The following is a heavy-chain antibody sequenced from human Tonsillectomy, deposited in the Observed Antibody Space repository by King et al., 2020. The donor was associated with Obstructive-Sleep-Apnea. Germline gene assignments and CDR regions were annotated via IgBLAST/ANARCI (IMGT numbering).Heavy chain of an antibody. Sequence: VQLVESGGGLVQPGGSLRLSCAASGFTFSSYSMNWVRQAPGKGLEWVSYISSSSSTIYYADSVKGRFTISRDNAKNSLYLQMNSLRAEDTAVYYCARHERVDYWGQGTLVTVSS. CDR3: ARHERVDY. J-gene: IGHJ4*02. CDR1: GFTFSSYS. CDR2: ISSSSSTI. D-gene: IGHD5-24*01. V-gene: IGHV3-48*04.